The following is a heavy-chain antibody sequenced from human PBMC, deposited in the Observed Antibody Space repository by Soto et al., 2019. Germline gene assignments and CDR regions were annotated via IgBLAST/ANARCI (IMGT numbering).Heavy chain of an antibody. D-gene: IGHD4-17*01. CDR1: GGSIISGGYY. CDR2: IYYSGST. Sequence: SEXLSLTCTGSGGSIISGGYYWSWIRQPPVKGLEWIGYIYYSGSTNYNPSLKSRVTISVDTSKNQLSLKLSSVTAADTAVYYCARVDRTTDNAFDVWGQGRMGTVSS. V-gene: IGHV4-61*08. CDR3: ARVDRTTDNAFDV. J-gene: IGHJ3*01.